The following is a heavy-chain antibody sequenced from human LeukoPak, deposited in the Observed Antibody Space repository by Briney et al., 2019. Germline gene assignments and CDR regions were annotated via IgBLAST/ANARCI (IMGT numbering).Heavy chain of an antibody. CDR3: ACGGARPVDY. D-gene: IGHD2-21*01. CDR2: IYYSGST. J-gene: IGHJ4*02. V-gene: IGHV4-59*11. Sequence: PSETLSLTCTVSGGSISSHYWSWIRQPPGKGLEWIGYIYYSGSTNYNPSLKSRVTISVDTSKNQFSLKLSSVTAADTAVYYCACGGARPVDYWGQGTLVTVSS. CDR1: GGSISSHY.